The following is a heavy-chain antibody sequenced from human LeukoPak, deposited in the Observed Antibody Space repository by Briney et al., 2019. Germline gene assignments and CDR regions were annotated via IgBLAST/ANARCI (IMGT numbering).Heavy chain of an antibody. V-gene: IGHV1-69*05. Sequence: ASVKVSCKASGGTFSSYAISWVRQAPGQGLEWMGGIIPIFGTANYAQKFQGRVTITTDESTSTAYMELSSPRSEDTAVYYCARGISGSYTADYWGQGTLVTVSS. D-gene: IGHD1-26*01. CDR3: ARGISGSYTADY. J-gene: IGHJ4*02. CDR1: GGTFSSYA. CDR2: IIPIFGTA.